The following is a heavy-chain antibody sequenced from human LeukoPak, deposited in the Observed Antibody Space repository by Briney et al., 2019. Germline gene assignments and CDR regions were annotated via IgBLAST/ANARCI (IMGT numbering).Heavy chain of an antibody. Sequence: GGSLRLSCAASGFTFSSYGIHWVRQAPGKGLEWVAFIRYDGSNKYHADSVKGRFTISRDNSKNTLYLQMNSLRAEDTAVYYCARVLSGRGSLYSYYYYMDVWGKGTTVTISS. V-gene: IGHV3-30*02. CDR2: IRYDGSNK. J-gene: IGHJ6*03. CDR3: ARVLSGRGSLYSYYYYMDV. CDR1: GFTFSSYG. D-gene: IGHD3-10*01.